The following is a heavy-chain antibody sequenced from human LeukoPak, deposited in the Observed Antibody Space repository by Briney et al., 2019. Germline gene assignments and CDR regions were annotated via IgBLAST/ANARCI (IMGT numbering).Heavy chain of an antibody. J-gene: IGHJ4*02. CDR1: GFTFTTYA. D-gene: IGHD2-15*01. Sequence: GGSLRLSCATSGFTFTTYAMQWVRQAPGKGLEWISYISSSSSAIYYADSVRGRFTISRDNAKNSLYLQTSSLRDQDTAVYYCAQKGGTDHWGQGTLVTVSS. CDR3: AQKGGTDH. CDR2: ISSSSSAI. V-gene: IGHV3-48*02.